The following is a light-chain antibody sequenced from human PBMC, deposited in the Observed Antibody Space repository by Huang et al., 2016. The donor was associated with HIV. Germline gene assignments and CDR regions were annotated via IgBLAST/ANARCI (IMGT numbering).Light chain of an antibody. CDR2: AAS. CDR3: LQHNTYPWT. J-gene: IGKJ1*01. V-gene: IGKV1-17*03. Sequence: DIQMTQSPSVMSASVGDRVPITCRASQGMNNYLSWFQQKPGKGPKRLIYAASNLQSGVPSRVSGSGSETEFTLTISSLQPEDFATYYCLQHNTYPWTFGQGTKVEIK. CDR1: QGMNNY.